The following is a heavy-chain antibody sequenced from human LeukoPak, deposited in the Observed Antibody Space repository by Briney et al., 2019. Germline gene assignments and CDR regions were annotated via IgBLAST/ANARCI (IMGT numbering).Heavy chain of an antibody. D-gene: IGHD2-2*03. V-gene: IGHV3-48*01. J-gene: IGHJ5*02. Sequence: PGGSLRLSCAASGFTFSSYSMNWVRQAPGKGLEWVSYISSSSSTIYYEDSVKGRFTISRDNAKNSLYLQMNSLRAEDTAVYYCARGPLGIVVVPAAPAWGQGTLVTVSS. CDR2: ISSSSSTI. CDR1: GFTFSSYS. CDR3: ARGPLGIVVVPAAPA.